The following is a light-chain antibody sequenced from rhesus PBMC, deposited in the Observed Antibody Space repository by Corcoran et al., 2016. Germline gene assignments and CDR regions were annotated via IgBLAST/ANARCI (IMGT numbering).Light chain of an antibody. CDR1: SSDIGGYNY. J-gene: IGLJ1*01. CDR2: EVS. V-gene: IGLV2-32*01. Sequence: QAALTQPRSVSGSPGQSVTISCTGISSDIGGYNYVSWYQQHPGTAPKLMIYEVSKRPSGVSDRFSGSKSGNTASLTISGLQAEDEADYYCCSYAGSYTFIFAAGTRLTVL. CDR3: CSYAGSYTFI.